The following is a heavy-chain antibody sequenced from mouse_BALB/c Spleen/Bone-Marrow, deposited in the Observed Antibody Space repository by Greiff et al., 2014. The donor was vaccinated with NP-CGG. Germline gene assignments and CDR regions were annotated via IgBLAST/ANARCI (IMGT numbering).Heavy chain of an antibody. CDR3: ARSEATMILAY. D-gene: IGHD2-4*01. J-gene: IGHJ3*01. CDR2: IYPGDGDT. CDR1: GYTFTSYW. Sequence: QVQLQQPGAGLARPGASVKLSCKASGYTFTSYWMQWVKQRPGQGLEWIGAIYPGDGDTRYTQKFKGKATLTADKSSSTAYMQLSSLASEDSAVYYCARSEATMILAYWGQATLATVSA. V-gene: IGHV1-87*01.